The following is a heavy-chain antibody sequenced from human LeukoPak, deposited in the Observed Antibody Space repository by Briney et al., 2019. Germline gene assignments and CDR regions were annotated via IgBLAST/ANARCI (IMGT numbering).Heavy chain of an antibody. CDR1: GGSISSYY. V-gene: IGHV4-59*01. D-gene: IGHD2-2*02. Sequence: SETLSLTCTVPGGSISSYYWSWIRQPPGKGLEWIGYIYYSGSTNYNPSLKSRVTISVDTSKNQFSLKLSSVTAADTAVYYCARDGGYCSSASCYTNWFDPWGQGTLVTVSS. CDR3: ARDGGYCSSASCYTNWFDP. CDR2: IYYSGST. J-gene: IGHJ5*02.